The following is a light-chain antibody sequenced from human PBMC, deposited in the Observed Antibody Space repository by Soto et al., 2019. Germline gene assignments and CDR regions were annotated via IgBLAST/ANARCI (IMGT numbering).Light chain of an antibody. CDR3: LHDRDYPRT. Sequence: LSASAGARVTISCRARQNIDSYLNWYQQKPGKAPKLLIYAASSLQSGVPSRFSGSGSGTDFILTTSSLQPEDSAIYYCLHDRDYPRTFGGGTKVDI. V-gene: IGKV1-6*01. CDR2: AAS. J-gene: IGKJ4*01. CDR1: QNIDSY.